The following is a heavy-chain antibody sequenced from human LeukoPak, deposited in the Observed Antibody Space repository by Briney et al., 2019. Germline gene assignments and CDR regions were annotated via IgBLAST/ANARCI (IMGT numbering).Heavy chain of an antibody. CDR1: GFTFSSYA. D-gene: IGHD6-6*01. Sequence: PGGSLRLSCAASGFTFSSYAMSWVRQAPGKGLEWVSAISGSGGSTYYADSVKGRFTISRDNSKNTLYLQMNSLRAEDTAVYYCAKDFAYSSSSVPRRGAVEEESKENWGRGTLVTVSS. V-gene: IGHV3-23*01. J-gene: IGHJ4*02. CDR2: ISGSGGST. CDR3: AKDFAYSSSSVPRRGAVEEESKEN.